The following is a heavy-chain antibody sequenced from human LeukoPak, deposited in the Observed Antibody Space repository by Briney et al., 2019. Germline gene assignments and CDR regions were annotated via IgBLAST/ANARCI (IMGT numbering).Heavy chain of an antibody. Sequence: PSETLSLTCSVSGDSLSSGNYYWTWIRQPAGKGLEWIGRIYSTGSTNCNPSLKSRVTISVDTSKNQFSLRLSSVTAADTAVYYCARVTTGGYYNCWGQGTLVTVS. CDR2: IYSTGST. CDR1: GDSLSSGNYY. V-gene: IGHV4-61*02. J-gene: IGHJ4*02. D-gene: IGHD3-22*01. CDR3: ARVTTGGYYNC.